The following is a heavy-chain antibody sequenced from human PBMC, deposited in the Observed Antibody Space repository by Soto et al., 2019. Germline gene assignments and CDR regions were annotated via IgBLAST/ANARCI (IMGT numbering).Heavy chain of an antibody. V-gene: IGHV1-3*01. CDR3: ARGAAAGTRYYYYGMDV. J-gene: IGHJ6*02. CDR1: GYTFTSYA. D-gene: IGHD6-13*01. Sequence: QVQLVQSGAEVKKPGASVKVSCKASGYTFTSYAMHWVRQAPGQRLEWMGWINAGNGNTKYSQKFQGRVTITRDTSASTAYMELSSLRSEHTAVYYCARGAAAGTRYYYYGMDVWGQGTTVTVSS. CDR2: INAGNGNT.